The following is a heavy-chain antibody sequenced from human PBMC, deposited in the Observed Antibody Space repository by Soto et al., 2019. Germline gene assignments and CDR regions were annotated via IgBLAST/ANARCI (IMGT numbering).Heavy chain of an antibody. CDR1: GGSFSGYY. Sequence: PSETLSLTCAVYGGSFSGYYWSWIRQPPGKGLEWIGEINHSGSTNYNPSLKSRVTISVDTSKNQFSLEMSSLRSEDTAVYYCARDGTFDIWGQGTLVTVSS. J-gene: IGHJ4*02. CDR3: ARDGTFDI. V-gene: IGHV4-34*01. CDR2: INHSGST. D-gene: IGHD1-1*01.